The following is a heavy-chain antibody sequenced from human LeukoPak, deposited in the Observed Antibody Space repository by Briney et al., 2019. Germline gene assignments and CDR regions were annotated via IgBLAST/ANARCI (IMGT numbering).Heavy chain of an antibody. CDR3: ASLTIFGVVIRPANWFDP. V-gene: IGHV4-34*01. J-gene: IGHJ5*02. D-gene: IGHD3-3*01. CDR2: INHSGST. Sequence: PSETLSLTCAVYGGSFSGYYWSWIRQPPGKGLEWIGEINHSGSTNYNPSLKSRVTISVDTSKNQFSLKLSSVTAADTAVYYCASLTIFGVVIRPANWFDPWGQGTLVTVSS. CDR1: GGSFSGYY.